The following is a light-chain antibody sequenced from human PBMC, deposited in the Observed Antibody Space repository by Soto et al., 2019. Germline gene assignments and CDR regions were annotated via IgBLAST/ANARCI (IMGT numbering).Light chain of an antibody. V-gene: IGKV3-20*01. J-gene: IGKJ1*01. Sequence: IVWTQSPGTLSLSPGERATLSCRASQSVSSTFLAWYQQKPGQAPRLLIYGASSRATGIPDRFSGRGFWTGFSLTISRLEPEDFAVYYCQQYGSSPRTFGQGTKVDIK. CDR3: QQYGSSPRT. CDR1: QSVSSTF. CDR2: GAS.